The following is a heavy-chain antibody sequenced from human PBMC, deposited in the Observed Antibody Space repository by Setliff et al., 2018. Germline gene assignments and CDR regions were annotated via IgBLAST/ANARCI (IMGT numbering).Heavy chain of an antibody. Sequence: PSETLSLTCTVSGGSIRGFYWNWIRQPPGKELEWIGYFYSGGSTGGSTNYNPSLDNRVTISVDTSKNQFSLKLSSVTAADTAVYYCARFYGDYQFDYWGQGTLVTVSS. CDR2: FYSGGST. D-gene: IGHD4-17*01. CDR3: ARFYGDYQFDY. V-gene: IGHV4-59*08. CDR1: GGSIRGFY. J-gene: IGHJ4*02.